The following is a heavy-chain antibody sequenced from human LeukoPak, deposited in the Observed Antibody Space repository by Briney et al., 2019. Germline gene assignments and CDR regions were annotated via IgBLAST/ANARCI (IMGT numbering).Heavy chain of an antibody. V-gene: IGHV4-38-2*01. D-gene: IGHD1-1*01. CDR2: IYHSGST. CDR1: GYSISSGYY. Sequence: SETLSLTCAVSGYSISSGYYWGWIRQPPGKGLEWIGSIYHSGSTYYNPSLKSRVTISVDTSKNQFSLKLSSVTAADTAVYYCARWYVHTYCMDVWGKGTTVTVSS. CDR3: ARWYVHTYCMDV. J-gene: IGHJ6*03.